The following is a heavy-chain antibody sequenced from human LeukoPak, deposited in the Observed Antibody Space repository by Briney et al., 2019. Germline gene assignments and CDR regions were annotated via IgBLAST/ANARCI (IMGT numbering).Heavy chain of an antibody. CDR1: GGSITSSSYY. Sequence: SETLSLTCTVSGGSITSSSYYWGWIRQPPGKGLEWIGSIYYSGSTYYNSSLKSRVTISVDTSKNQFSLKLSSVTAADTAVYYCASPPYCSGGSCRDYWGQGTLVTVSS. V-gene: IGHV4-39*01. CDR2: IYYSGST. D-gene: IGHD2-15*01. CDR3: ASPPYCSGGSCRDY. J-gene: IGHJ4*02.